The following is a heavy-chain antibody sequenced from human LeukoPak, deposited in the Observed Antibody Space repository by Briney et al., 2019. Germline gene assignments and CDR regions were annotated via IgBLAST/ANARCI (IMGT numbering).Heavy chain of an antibody. Sequence: GASVEVSCKASGYTFTSYAITWVRQAPGQGLEWMGWISAYNGNTNYAQMLQGRVTMTTDTSTSTAYMELRSLRSDDTAVYYCARSPPTYYDSSGYSDYWGQGTLVTVSS. CDR3: ARSPPTYYDSSGYSDY. D-gene: IGHD3-22*01. V-gene: IGHV1-18*01. J-gene: IGHJ4*02. CDR1: GYTFTSYA. CDR2: ISAYNGNT.